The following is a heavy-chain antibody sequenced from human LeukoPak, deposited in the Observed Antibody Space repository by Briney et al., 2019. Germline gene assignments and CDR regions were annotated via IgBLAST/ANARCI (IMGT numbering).Heavy chain of an antibody. CDR2: ISYDGSNK. CDR1: GLTFSSYG. D-gene: IGHD3-22*01. CDR3: ARDPTITMIVVVIPHYFDY. J-gene: IGHJ4*02. Sequence: GGSLRLSCAASGLTFSSYGMHWVRQAPGKGLEWVAVISYDGSNKYYADSVKGRFTISRDNSKNTLYLQMNSLRAEDTAVYYCARDPTITMIVVVIPHYFDYWGQGTLVTVSS. V-gene: IGHV3-30*03.